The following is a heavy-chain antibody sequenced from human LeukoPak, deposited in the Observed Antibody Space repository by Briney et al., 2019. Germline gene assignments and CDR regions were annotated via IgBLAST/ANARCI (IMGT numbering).Heavy chain of an antibody. CDR3: ARLQGNWYIPA. CDR2: IYSGGTT. Sequence: GGSLRLSCAASGFTVSSNYMTWVRQAPGEGLEWASVIYSGGTTYYPDSVKGRFTISRDISKNTLYLQTNSLRADDTAVYYCARLQGNWYIPAWGQGILVTVSS. D-gene: IGHD6-13*01. CDR1: GFTVSSNY. V-gene: IGHV3-53*01. J-gene: IGHJ5*02.